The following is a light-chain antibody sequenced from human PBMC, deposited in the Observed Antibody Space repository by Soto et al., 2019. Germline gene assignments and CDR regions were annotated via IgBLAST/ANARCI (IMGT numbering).Light chain of an antibody. V-gene: IGLV1-40*01. CDR2: ANR. CDR1: SSNIGAGYD. CDR3: QSYDSSLRGSL. J-gene: IGLJ2*01. Sequence: QSVLTQSPSVSAAPGQRVTISCTGSSSNIGAGYDVHWYQHLPGTAPKLLIYANRGRPSGVPDRFSGSKSGTSASLGITGVQDEDEADYYCQSYDSSLRGSLFGGGTKVTVL.